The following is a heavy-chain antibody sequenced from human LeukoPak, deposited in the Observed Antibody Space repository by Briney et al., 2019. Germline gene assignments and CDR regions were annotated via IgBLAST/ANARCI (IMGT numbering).Heavy chain of an antibody. CDR1: GYTFTGYY. D-gene: IGHD3-22*01. J-gene: IGHJ4*02. CDR2: INPNSGGT. Sequence: GASVKVSCKASGYTFTGYYIHRVRQAPGQGLEWMGWINPNSGGTSYAQKLQGRVTMTRDTSISTAYMELSRLTSDDTAVYYCASLYYDSSGPDPFDFWGQGTLVTVSS. V-gene: IGHV1-2*02. CDR3: ASLYYDSSGPDPFDF.